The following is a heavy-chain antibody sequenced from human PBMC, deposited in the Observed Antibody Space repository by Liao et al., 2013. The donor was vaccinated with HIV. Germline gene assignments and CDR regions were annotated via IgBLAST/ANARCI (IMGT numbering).Heavy chain of an antibody. J-gene: IGHJ3*02. D-gene: IGHD4-17*01. CDR1: GGSISSNSYY. CDR3: ARRNYGDYVDAFDI. CDR2: IYYSGST. Sequence: HLQLQESGPGLVKPSETLSLTCTVSGGSISSNSYYWGWIRQPPGKGLEWIGSIYYSGSTYYNPSLKSRVTISVDTSKNQFSLKLSSVTAADTAVYYCARRNYGDYVDAFDIWGPRDNGHRLF. V-gene: IGHV4-39*07.